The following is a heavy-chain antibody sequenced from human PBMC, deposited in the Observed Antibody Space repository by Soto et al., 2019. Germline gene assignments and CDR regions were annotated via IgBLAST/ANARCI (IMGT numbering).Heavy chain of an antibody. CDR3: ARGPSDGYKGYYYYYGMDV. J-gene: IGHJ6*02. Sequence: SETLSLTCTVSGGSVSSGSYYWSWIRQPPGKGLEWIGYIYYSGSTNYNPSLKSRVTISVDTSKNQFSLKLSSVTAADTAVYYCARGPSDGYKGYYYYYGMDVWGQGTTVTVSS. CDR1: GGSVSSGSYY. V-gene: IGHV4-61*01. D-gene: IGHD5-12*01. CDR2: IYYSGST.